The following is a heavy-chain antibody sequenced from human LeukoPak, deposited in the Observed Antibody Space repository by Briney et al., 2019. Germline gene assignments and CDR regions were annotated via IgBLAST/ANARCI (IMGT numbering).Heavy chain of an antibody. V-gene: IGHV4-59*01. CDR1: GGSIGSYF. J-gene: IGHJ5*02. CDR3: ARGALNWFDP. CDR2: ISKSGST. Sequence: PSETLSLTCTVSGGSIGSYFWSWIRQPPGKGLERIGYISKSGSTNNNPALKSRVTISIDTSKNQFSLKVTSVTAADTAVYYCARGALNWFDPWGQGTLVTVSS.